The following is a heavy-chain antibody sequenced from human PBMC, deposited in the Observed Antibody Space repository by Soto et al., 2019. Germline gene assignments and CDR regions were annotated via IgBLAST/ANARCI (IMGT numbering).Heavy chain of an antibody. Sequence: SLKISCTASGFAFDRFAMHWVRQIPGEGLQWVAGLNWRGDNVAYADSVKGRFTISRNNAEKSLSLQMSSLRPEDTGLYYCAKDRYDISWYEVALDSWGHGIPVTVSS. D-gene: IGHD3-22*01. CDR2: LNWRGDNV. CDR1: GFAFDRFA. V-gene: IGHV3-9*01. J-gene: IGHJ5*01. CDR3: AKDRYDISWYEVALDS.